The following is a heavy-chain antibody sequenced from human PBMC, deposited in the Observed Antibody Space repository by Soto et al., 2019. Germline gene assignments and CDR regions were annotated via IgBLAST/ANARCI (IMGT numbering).Heavy chain of an antibody. D-gene: IGHD3-9*01. CDR2: IYYSGST. Sequence: PSETLSLTCTVSGGSISSYYWSWIRQPPGKGLEWIGYIYYSGSTNYNPSLKSRVTISVDTSKNQFSLKLSSVTAADTAVYYCARERYDILTGEYWFDPWGQEPLVTVPS. CDR1: GGSISSYY. CDR3: ARERYDILTGEYWFDP. V-gene: IGHV4-59*01. J-gene: IGHJ5*02.